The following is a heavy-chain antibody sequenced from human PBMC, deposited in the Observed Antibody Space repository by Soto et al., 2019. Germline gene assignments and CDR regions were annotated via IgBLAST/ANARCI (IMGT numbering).Heavy chain of an antibody. D-gene: IGHD2-2*01. V-gene: IGHV4-30-2*03. J-gene: IGHJ5*02. CDR2: IYHSGTS. CDR1: GGSIISGGYS. CDR3: ARLHCDSPNCVPLDP. Sequence: SETLSLTCAVSGGSIISGGYSWSWIRQPPGKGLEWIGYIYHSGTSSYNPSLKSRVTMSVDTSKKQLSLRLRSVTAADTAVYYCARLHCDSPNCVPLDPWGQGTLVTVSS.